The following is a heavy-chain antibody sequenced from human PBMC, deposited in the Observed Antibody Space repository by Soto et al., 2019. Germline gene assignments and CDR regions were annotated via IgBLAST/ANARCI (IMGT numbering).Heavy chain of an antibody. J-gene: IGHJ6*02. V-gene: IGHV1-2*02. D-gene: IGHD3-10*02. CDR3: ARNMDYYYGRGSGNGHGV. CDR1: GYTFTAYY. Sequence: QGQLVQSGAEVKEPGDSVRVSCEASGYTFTAYYIHWVRRAPGHGLEWMGWINPKFGDTTYAQDFQGRVSMTRDMSISTVYMELSRLTSDDTAIYYCARNMDYYYGRGSGNGHGVWGQGTTVIVFS. CDR2: INPKFGDT.